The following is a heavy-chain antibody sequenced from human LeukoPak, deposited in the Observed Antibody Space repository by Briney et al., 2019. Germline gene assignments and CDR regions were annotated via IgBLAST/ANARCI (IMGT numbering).Heavy chain of an antibody. V-gene: IGHV1-69*04. CDR1: GGTFSSYA. Sequence: SVKVSCKASGGTFSSYAISWVRQAPGQGLEWMGRIIPILGIANYAQKFQGRVTITADKSTSTAYMELSSLRSEDTAVYYCVAYDYVWGSYRHNDYWGQGTLVTVAS. J-gene: IGHJ4*02. CDR3: VAYDYVWGSYRHNDY. CDR2: IIPILGIA. D-gene: IGHD3-16*02.